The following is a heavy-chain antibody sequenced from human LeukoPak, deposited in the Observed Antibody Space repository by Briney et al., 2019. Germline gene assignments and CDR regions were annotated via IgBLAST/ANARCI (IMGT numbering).Heavy chain of an antibody. Sequence: GGSLRLSCAASGFTFSSYSMNWVRQAPGKGLEWVSSISSSSSYIYYADSVKGRFTISRDNAKNSLYLQMNSLRAEDTSVYYCARDIAVAGFDYWGQGTLVTVSS. D-gene: IGHD6-19*01. J-gene: IGHJ4*02. V-gene: IGHV3-21*01. CDR3: ARDIAVAGFDY. CDR2: ISSSSSYI. CDR1: GFTFSSYS.